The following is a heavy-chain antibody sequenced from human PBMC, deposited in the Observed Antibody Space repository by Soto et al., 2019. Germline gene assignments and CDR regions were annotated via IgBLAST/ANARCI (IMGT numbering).Heavy chain of an antibody. Sequence: SETLSLTCTVSGGSISSGDYYWSWIRQPPGKGLEWIGYIYYSGSTYYNPSLKSRVTISVDTSKNQFSLKLSSVTAADTAVYYCARTRGRSRPWGTYYYYGMDVWGQGTTVTVSS. V-gene: IGHV4-30-4*01. J-gene: IGHJ6*02. CDR1: GGSISSGDYY. CDR3: ARTRGRSRPWGTYYYYGMDV. D-gene: IGHD3-16*01. CDR2: IYYSGST.